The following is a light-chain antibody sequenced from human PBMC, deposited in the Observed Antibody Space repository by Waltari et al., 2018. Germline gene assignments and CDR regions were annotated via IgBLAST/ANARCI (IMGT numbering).Light chain of an antibody. Sequence: DIVMTQSPDSLTVSLGARATVNCKSSQSVLSSSNNKNFLAWYQQKPGQPPKLLIYLASTRGSGVPDQFSGSGSGTDFTLTISSLHAEDVAVYYCQQYYITPPTFGQGTKVEIK. CDR3: QQYYITPPT. CDR1: QSVLSSSNNKNF. V-gene: IGKV4-1*01. CDR2: LAS. J-gene: IGKJ1*01.